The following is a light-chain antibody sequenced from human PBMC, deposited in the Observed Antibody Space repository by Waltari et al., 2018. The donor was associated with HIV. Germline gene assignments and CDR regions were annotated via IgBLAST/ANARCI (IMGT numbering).Light chain of an antibody. CDR2: GAA. CDR1: QGVGSN. J-gene: IGKJ2*01. CDR3: QQYNIRPRGNT. Sequence: DIVMTQSPAILSVSPGERVTLSCRASQGVGSNVAWYQQKVGQAPRLLIYGAATRAAEIPVRFSGSGSETDFTLTIDSLQSEDFATYYCQQYNIRPRGNTFGQGTKLQIK. V-gene: IGKV3-15*01.